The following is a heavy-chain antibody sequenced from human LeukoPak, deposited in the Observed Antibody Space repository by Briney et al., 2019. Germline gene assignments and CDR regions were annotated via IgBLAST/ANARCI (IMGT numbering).Heavy chain of an antibody. CDR2: ISGVGGST. D-gene: IGHD3-10*01. J-gene: IGHJ5*02. CDR3: AKGGSYYTSSWFDP. Sequence: GGSLRLSCAASALTFSSYPMSWVRQAPGKGLEWVSAISGVGGSTFYADSVKGRFTISRDNSKNTQYLQMNGLRAEDTAVYYCAKGGSYYTSSWFDPWGQGTLVTVSS. V-gene: IGHV3-23*01. CDR1: ALTFSSYP.